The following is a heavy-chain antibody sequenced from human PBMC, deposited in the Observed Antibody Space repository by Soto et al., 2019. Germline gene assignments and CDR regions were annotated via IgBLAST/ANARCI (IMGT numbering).Heavy chain of an antibody. CDR3: ARHPPYGPLDY. D-gene: IGHD4-17*01. J-gene: IGHJ4*02. V-gene: IGHV4-39*01. CDR2: IYYSGST. Sequence: QLQLQESGPGLVKPSETLSLTCTVSGDSGGFISSSSYHWGWIRQPPGKGLEGIGNIYYSGSTYYTPSLKSRVTISGATSTNQFSLRLTSVTAADTAVYYCARHPPYGPLDYWGQGTLVTVSS. CDR1: GDSGGFISSSSYH.